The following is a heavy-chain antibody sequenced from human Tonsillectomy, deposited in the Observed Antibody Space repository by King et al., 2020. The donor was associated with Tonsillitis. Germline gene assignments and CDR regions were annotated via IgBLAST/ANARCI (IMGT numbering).Heavy chain of an antibody. CDR3: ARGARGYSYG. V-gene: IGHV4-38-2*01. CDR2: IYHSGST. CDR1: GYSISSDYY. Sequence: QLQESGPGLVKPSETLSLTCAVSGYSISSDYYWGWIRQPPGKGLEWIGSIYHSGSTYYNPSLKSRVTISIDTSKNQFFLKLSSVTAADTAVYFCARGARGYSYGWGQGILVTVSS. D-gene: IGHD5-18*01. J-gene: IGHJ4*02.